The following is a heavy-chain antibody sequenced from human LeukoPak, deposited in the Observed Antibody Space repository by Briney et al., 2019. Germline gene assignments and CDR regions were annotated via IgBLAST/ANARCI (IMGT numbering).Heavy chain of an antibody. CDR3: AREYYYDSSGSYGSDI. CDR2: ISSSRGYI. CDR1: GFTFSSYS. Sequence: GGSLRLSCAASGFTFSSYSVNWVRQAPGKGLEWVSSISSSRGYIYYADSVKDRFTISRDNAKSSLYLQMKGQRAEDTAVYYCAREYYYDSSGSYGSDIWGQGTMVTVSS. D-gene: IGHD3-22*01. J-gene: IGHJ3*02. V-gene: IGHV3-21*01.